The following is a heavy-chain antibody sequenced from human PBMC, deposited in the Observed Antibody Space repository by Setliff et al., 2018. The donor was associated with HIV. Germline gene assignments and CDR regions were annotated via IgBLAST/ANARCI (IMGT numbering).Heavy chain of an antibody. CDR2: IIPMYNIP. Sequence: SVKVSCKTSGGTLSNYVITWVRQAPGQGLEWMGMIIPMYNIPAYAQKFQGRVTMTTDTSTRTAYMELRGLTSDDTAVYYCARDCGMGPATDNFDPWGQGTLVTVSS. J-gene: IGHJ5*02. V-gene: IGHV1-69*04. CDR1: GGTLSNYV. D-gene: IGHD1-1*01. CDR3: ARDCGMGPATDNFDP.